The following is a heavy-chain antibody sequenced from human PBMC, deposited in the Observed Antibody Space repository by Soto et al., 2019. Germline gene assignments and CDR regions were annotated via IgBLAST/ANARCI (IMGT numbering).Heavy chain of an antibody. J-gene: IGHJ4*02. V-gene: IGHV1-46*01. CDR2: INPSGGST. Sequence: GASVMVSGKASGGTFSSDAISWVRQAPGQGLEWMGIINPSGGSTSYAQNFKGRVSMTRDTSTNTVFMELSSLRSEDTAVYYCAREFYYYESICRQYYFDHWGQGSLVNLSS. D-gene: IGHD3-22*01. CDR1: GGTFSSDA. CDR3: AREFYYYESICRQYYFDH.